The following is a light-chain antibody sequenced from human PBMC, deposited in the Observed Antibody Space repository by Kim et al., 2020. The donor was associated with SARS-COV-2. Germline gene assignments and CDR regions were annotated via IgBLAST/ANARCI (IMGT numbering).Light chain of an antibody. CDR1: QSVSSY. CDR3: QQRRNGPPGRT. Sequence: EIVLTQSPATLSLSPGERATLSCRASQSVSSYLAWYQQKPGQAPRLLIYDASNRATGIPARFSGSGSGTDFTLTISSLEPEDFAVYYCQQRRNGPPGRTFGGGTKVDIK. CDR2: DAS. J-gene: IGKJ4*01. V-gene: IGKV3-11*01.